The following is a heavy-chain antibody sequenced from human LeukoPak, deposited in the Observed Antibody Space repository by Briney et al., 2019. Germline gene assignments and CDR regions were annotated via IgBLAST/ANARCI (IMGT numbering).Heavy chain of an antibody. D-gene: IGHD2-2*01. J-gene: IGHJ1*01. CDR1: GGSISNYY. Sequence: TSETLSLTCTVSGGSISNYYWSWIRQPPGKGLEWIGHIYSTGSTTYSPSLKSRVIMSADTSKNQFSLKVTSVTAADTAVYYCARGYCSSTICFQYFHHWGQGTLVTVSS. CDR2: IYSTGST. CDR3: ARGYCSSTICFQYFHH. V-gene: IGHV4-59*08.